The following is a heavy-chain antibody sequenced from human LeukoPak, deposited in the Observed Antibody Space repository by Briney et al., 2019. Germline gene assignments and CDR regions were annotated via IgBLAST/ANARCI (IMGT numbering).Heavy chain of an antibody. J-gene: IGHJ4*02. CDR1: GFTFSTYW. CDR3: AGDIRNYYFDY. CDR2: MNGDGSST. Sequence: PGGSLRLSCAASGFTFSTYWMHWVRHVQGKGLVWVSRMNGDGSSTTYADSVKGRFTISRDNAKNTLYLQMNSLRAEDTAIYYCAGDIRNYYFDYWGQGTLVTVSS. V-gene: IGHV3-74*01.